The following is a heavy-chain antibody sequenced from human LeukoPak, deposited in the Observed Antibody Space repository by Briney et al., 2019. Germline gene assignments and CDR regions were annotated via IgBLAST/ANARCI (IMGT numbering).Heavy chain of an antibody. Sequence: SSQTLSLTCTVSGGSISSSSYYWGWIRQPPGKGLEWIGSIYYSGSTSNIPAPTSRATLSGVASTYQFSRKLSSVTAADTAVYSRASLPYSSSWYRGSGYLSIDYWGQGTLVTVSS. J-gene: IGHJ4*02. CDR3: ASLPYSSSWYRGSGYLSIDY. CDR2: IYYSGST. V-gene: IGHV4-39*01. D-gene: IGHD6-13*01. CDR1: GGSISSSSYY.